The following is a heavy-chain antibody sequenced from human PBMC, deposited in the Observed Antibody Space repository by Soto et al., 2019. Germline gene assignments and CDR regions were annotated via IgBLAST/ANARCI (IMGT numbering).Heavy chain of an antibody. CDR3: ARWGLDCSSTSCYTNWFDP. CDR1: GGSVSSGSYY. V-gene: IGHV4-61*01. Sequence: QVQLQESGPGLVKPSETLSLTCTVSGGSVSSGSYYWSWIRQPPVKGLEWIGYIYYSGSTNYNPSLKSRVTISVDTSKNQFSLKLSSVTAADTAVYYCARWGLDCSSTSCYTNWFDPWGQGTLVTVSS. D-gene: IGHD2-2*02. J-gene: IGHJ5*02. CDR2: IYYSGST.